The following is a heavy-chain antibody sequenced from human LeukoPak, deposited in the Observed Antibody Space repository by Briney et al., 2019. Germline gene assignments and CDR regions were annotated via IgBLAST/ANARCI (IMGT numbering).Heavy chain of an antibody. D-gene: IGHD1-14*01. CDR2: ISYSEST. Sequence: SGTLSLTCTVSGGSISSDYWSWIRQPPGKGLECIGYISYSESTNSNPSLKSRVTISIDTSKNQFSLKLSSVSATDTAVYYCARLTARSWFDPWGQGTLVTVSS. J-gene: IGHJ5*02. V-gene: IGHV4-59*08. CDR3: ARLTARSWFDP. CDR1: GGSISSDY.